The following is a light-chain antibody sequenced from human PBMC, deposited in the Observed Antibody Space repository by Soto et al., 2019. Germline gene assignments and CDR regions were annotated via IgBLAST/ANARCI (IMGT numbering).Light chain of an antibody. J-gene: IGLJ1*01. CDR3: SSYISSSTPYV. V-gene: IGLV2-14*01. Sequence: QSVLTQPASVSGSPGQSITISCIGTSSDVGGNNYVSWYQQHPGKAPKLMIYEVSNRPSGVSNRFSGSKSGNTASLTISGLQAEDEADYYCSSYISSSTPYVFGTGTKLTVL. CDR1: SSDVGGNNY. CDR2: EVS.